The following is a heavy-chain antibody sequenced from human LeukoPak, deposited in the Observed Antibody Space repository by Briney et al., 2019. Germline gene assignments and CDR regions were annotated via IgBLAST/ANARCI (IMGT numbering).Heavy chain of an antibody. CDR2: IGSGAHL. CDR1: GFALGVHA. D-gene: IGHD3-16*01. Sequence: GGSLRLSCVGSGFALGVHAMSRVRQAPGKGPEWVATIGSGAHLFYAESVKGRFTISRDDPRNTVWLQMNSLRAEDTALYYCAKDWTPHNRVYDCLDAWGQGTQVTVSS. V-gene: IGHV3-23*01. J-gene: IGHJ5*02. CDR3: AKDWTPHNRVYDCLDA.